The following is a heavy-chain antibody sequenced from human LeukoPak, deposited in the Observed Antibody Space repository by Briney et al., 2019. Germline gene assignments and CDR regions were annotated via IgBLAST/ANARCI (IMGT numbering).Heavy chain of an antibody. J-gene: IGHJ4*02. V-gene: IGHV3-23*01. CDR3: AKGSYDSSGYYSFDS. CDR2: ISGSGGST. Sequence: GGSLRLSCAASGFTFSSYAMSWVRQAPGKGLEFVSIISGSGGSTYYADSVKGRFTISRDNSKNTLYLQMNSLRAEDTAVYYCAKGSYDSSGYYSFDSWGQGTLVTVSS. CDR1: GFTFSSYA. D-gene: IGHD3-22*01.